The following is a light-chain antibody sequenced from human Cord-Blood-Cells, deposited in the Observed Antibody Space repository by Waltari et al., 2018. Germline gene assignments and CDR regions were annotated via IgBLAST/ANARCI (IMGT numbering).Light chain of an antibody. Sequence: DIQMTQSPSSLSASVGDRVTITCRASQSISSYLNWYQQNPGKAPKLLIYAASRVQSGVPSRCSGSGSGTDFTLTISSLQTEDFATYYCQQSYSTPITFGQGTRREIK. CDR2: AAS. CDR1: QSISSY. CDR3: QQSYSTPIT. V-gene: IGKV1-39*01. J-gene: IGKJ5*01.